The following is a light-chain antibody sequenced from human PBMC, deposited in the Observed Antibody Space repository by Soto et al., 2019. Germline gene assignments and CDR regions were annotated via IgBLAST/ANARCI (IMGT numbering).Light chain of an antibody. CDR2: AAS. Sequence: DIQMTQAPSSLSASVGDRVTITFRASQNIRSYLNWYQHKAGSAPKLLIYAASSLQTGVPSRFSGSGSGTDFTLTISSLQPEDFATYFCHQSYSTHQTFGQGTKVDIK. CDR1: QNIRSY. V-gene: IGKV1-39*01. CDR3: HQSYSTHQT. J-gene: IGKJ1*01.